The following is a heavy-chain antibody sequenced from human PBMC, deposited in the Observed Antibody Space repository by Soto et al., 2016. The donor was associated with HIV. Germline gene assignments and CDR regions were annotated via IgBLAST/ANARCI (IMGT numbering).Heavy chain of an antibody. CDR1: GFTFSSYS. J-gene: IGHJ4*02. CDR2: ISSSSSYI. CDR3: ASTYSGYDSDDVDY. Sequence: EVQLVESGGGLVKPGGSLRLSCAASGFTFSSYSMNWVRQAPGKGLEWVSSISSSSSYIYYADSVKGRFTISRDNAKNSLYLQMNSLRAEDTAVYYCASTYSGYDSDDVDYWGQGTLVTVSS. D-gene: IGHD5-12*01. V-gene: IGHV3-21*01.